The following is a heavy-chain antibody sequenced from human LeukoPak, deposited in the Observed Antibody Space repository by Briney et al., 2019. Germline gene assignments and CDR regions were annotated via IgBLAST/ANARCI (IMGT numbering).Heavy chain of an antibody. Sequence: ASVRVSCEASGYTFTSYGISWVRQAPGQGLEWMGWISAYNGNTNYAQKLQGRVTMTTDTSTSTAYMELRSLRSDDTAVYYCARGNYDILTGHRRTDAFDIWRQGTKVTVSS. CDR3: ARGNYDILTGHRRTDAFDI. CDR2: ISAYNGNT. CDR1: GYTFTSYG. D-gene: IGHD3-9*01. J-gene: IGHJ3*02. V-gene: IGHV1-18*01.